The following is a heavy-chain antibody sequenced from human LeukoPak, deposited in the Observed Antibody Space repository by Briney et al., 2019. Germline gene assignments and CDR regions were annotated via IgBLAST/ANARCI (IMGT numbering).Heavy chain of an antibody. CDR2: IHYSGNT. CDR1: GGSMSSGDYF. V-gene: IGHV4-31*03. Sequence: SQTLSLTCTVSGGSMSSGDYFWNWIRQFPGKGLEWIGYIHYSGNTYYNSSLESRATISLSTSQNLFSLRLSSVIAADTAVYYCARSEVSIYGVAPNWFDPWGQGTLVTVSS. J-gene: IGHJ5*02. D-gene: IGHD3-3*02. CDR3: ARSEVSIYGVAPNWFDP.